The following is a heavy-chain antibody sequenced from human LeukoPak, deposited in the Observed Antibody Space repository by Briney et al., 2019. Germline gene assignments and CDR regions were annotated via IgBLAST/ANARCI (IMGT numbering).Heavy chain of an antibody. D-gene: IGHD1-26*01. CDR2: TYYRSKWYY. CDR1: GDSVSRNGIA. Sequence: SQTLSLTCAISGDSVSRNGIAWHWVRQSPSRGLECLGRTYYRSKWYYDYAVSVKSRITINPDTSKNQFSLQLNSVTPEDTAVYYCARTYSGSYDYWGQGTLVTVSS. CDR3: ARTYSGSYDY. J-gene: IGHJ4*02. V-gene: IGHV6-1*01.